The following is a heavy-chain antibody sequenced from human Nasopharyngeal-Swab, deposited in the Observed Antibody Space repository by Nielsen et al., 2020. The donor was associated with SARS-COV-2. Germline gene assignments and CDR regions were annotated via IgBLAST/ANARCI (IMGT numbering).Heavy chain of an antibody. D-gene: IGHD3-16*02. CDR1: GFSFATSS. CDR3: ARDVSSYNNWFDP. Sequence: GESLQISCAASGFSFATSSMNWVRQAPGKGPAWLSYISSSSGTVYYANSVKGRFTISRDNAKNSLFLQMNSLRDEDTAIYYCARDVSSYNNWFDPWGQGTLVTVAS. V-gene: IGHV3-48*02. J-gene: IGHJ5*02. CDR2: ISSSSGTV.